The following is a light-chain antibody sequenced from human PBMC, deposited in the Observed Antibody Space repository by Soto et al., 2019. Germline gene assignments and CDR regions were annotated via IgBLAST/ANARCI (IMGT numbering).Light chain of an antibody. CDR3: SSYTSSSTYV. Sequence: QSALTQPASVSGSPGQSITISCTGTSSDVGGYNYVSWYQQHPGKAPKLMIYEVSNRPSGVSNRFSGSKSGNTASLTISGLQAEDDADYYCSSYTSSSTYVCGTGPKLTVL. CDR2: EVS. J-gene: IGLJ1*01. CDR1: SSDVGGYNY. V-gene: IGLV2-14*01.